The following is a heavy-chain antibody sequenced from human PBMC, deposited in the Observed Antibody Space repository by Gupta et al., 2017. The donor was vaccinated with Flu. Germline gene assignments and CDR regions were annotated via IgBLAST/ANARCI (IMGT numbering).Heavy chain of an antibody. V-gene: IGHV4-59*08. Sequence: QVQLQESGPRLVKPSETLSLTCAVSGGSVSSDYWIWIRQPPGQGLEWIGFIYDSTTINYKPSLESRVTISADTPKNQFSLKLRSVTAADTAVYYCARLLTPYGSGIDYWGQGTLVTVSS. D-gene: IGHD6-19*01. J-gene: IGHJ4*02. CDR1: GGSVSSDY. CDR2: IYDSTTI. CDR3: ARLLTPYGSGIDY.